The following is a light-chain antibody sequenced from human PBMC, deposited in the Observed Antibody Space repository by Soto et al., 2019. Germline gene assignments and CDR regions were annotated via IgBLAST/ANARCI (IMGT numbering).Light chain of an antibody. CDR2: DVT. J-gene: IGLJ2*01. CDR1: SSDVGGSNF. CDR3: SSYRSSSKLVL. V-gene: IGLV2-14*03. Sequence: QSALTQPASVSGSPGQSITISCTGSSSDVGGSNFVSWYQQHPGKAPKLIIYDVTNRPSGVSVRFSGSKSGNTASLTISGLQVEDEADYYGSSYRSSSKLVLFGGGTKLTVL.